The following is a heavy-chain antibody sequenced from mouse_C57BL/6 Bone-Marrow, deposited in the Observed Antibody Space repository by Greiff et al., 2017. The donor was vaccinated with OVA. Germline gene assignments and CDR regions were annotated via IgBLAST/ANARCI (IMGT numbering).Heavy chain of an antibody. Sequence: EVQLQESGPGLVKPSQSLSLTCSVTGYSITSGYYWNWIRQFPGNKLEWMGYIRYDGSNNYNPSLKNRISITRDTSKNQFFLKLNSVTTEDTATYYCARVDGREFAYWGQGTLVTVSA. J-gene: IGHJ3*01. V-gene: IGHV3-6*01. CDR1: GYSITSGYY. CDR2: IRYDGSN. CDR3: ARVDGREFAY.